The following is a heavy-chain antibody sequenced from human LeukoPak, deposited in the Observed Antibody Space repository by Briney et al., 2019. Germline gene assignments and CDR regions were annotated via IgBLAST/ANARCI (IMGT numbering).Heavy chain of an antibody. CDR2: INPNSGGT. J-gene: IGHJ3*02. CDR3: ASARGPTTVTTWVAFDI. D-gene: IGHD4-17*01. V-gene: IGHV1-2*04. Sequence: GASVKVSCKASGYTFTSYYMHWVRQAPGQGLEWMGWINPNSGGTNYAQKFQGWVTMTRDTSISTAYMELSRLRSDDTAVYYCASARGPTTVTTWVAFDIWGQGTMVTVSS. CDR1: GYTFTSYY.